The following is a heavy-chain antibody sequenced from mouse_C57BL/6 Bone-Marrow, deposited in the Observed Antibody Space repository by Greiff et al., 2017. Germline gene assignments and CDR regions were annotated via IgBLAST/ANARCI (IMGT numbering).Heavy chain of an antibody. J-gene: IGHJ3*01. V-gene: IGHV1-19*01. CDR2: INPYNGGT. D-gene: IGHD2-4*01. Sequence: DVQLQESGPVLVKPGASVKMSCKASGYTFTDYYMNWVKQSHGKSLEWIGVINPYNGGTSYNQKFKGKATLTVDKSSSTAYMELNSLTSEDSAVXYCLYDYDVSWFAYWGQGTLVTVSA. CDR1: GYTFTDYY. CDR3: LYDYDVSWFAY.